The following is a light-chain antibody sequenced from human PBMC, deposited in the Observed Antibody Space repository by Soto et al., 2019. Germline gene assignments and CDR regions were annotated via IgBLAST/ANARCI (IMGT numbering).Light chain of an antibody. V-gene: IGLV2-23*02. CDR2: EVN. J-gene: IGLJ2*01. Sequence: QSALTQPASVSGSPGQSITISCAGTRSDVGNYNLVSWYQQHPGKAPKLMIYEVNKRPSGVSKRFSGSKSGNTASLTISGLQAEYGAVYYCCSYAGSDTGAVGGGTELTAL. CDR1: RSDVGNYNL. CDR3: CSYAGSDTGA.